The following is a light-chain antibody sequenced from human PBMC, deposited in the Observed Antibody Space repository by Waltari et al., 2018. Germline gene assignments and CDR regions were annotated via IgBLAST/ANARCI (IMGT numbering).Light chain of an antibody. V-gene: IGKV3-11*01. Sequence: EIVLTQSPGSLSLSPGESVTLSCRASQNIRSFLAWFQQKPGQAPRLLIFAASTRATGVPPRFSGSGSGTDFTLTISSLAPEDFATYYCQQRHAWPITFGGGTKLEIK. CDR3: QQRHAWPIT. CDR1: QNIRSF. J-gene: IGKJ4*01. CDR2: AAS.